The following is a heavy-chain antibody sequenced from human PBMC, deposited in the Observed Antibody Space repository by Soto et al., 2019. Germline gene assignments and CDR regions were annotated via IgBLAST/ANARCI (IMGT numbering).Heavy chain of an antibody. D-gene: IGHD6-13*01. CDR3: ARSLWKQLDPDDAFDI. V-gene: IGHV1-18*01. CDR2: LSAYTGNT. CDR1: GYTFTSYG. Sequence: QVQLVQSGAEVKKPGASVKVSCKASGYTFTSYGISCVRQAPGQGLEWMGWLSAYTGNTNNAQKHQGRVTMTTDTFTSTAYMELRSLRYDCTAVYYCARSLWKQLDPDDAFDIWRQGKMVTVSS. J-gene: IGHJ3*02.